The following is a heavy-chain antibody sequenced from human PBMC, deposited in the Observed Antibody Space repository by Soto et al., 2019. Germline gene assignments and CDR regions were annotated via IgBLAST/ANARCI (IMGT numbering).Heavy chain of an antibody. J-gene: IGHJ6*02. CDR2: IIPIFGTA. V-gene: IGHV1-69*13. D-gene: IGHD5-18*01. CDR3: ASLYSYGLEGYYYGMDV. Sequence: SVKVYCNAPGRNFSSYAIRLVRQAHGQGPECMGGIIPIFGTANYSQKFQGRVTITADESTSTAYMELSSLRSEDTAVYYCASLYSYGLEGYYYGMDVWGQGTTVTVSS. CDR1: GRNFSSYA.